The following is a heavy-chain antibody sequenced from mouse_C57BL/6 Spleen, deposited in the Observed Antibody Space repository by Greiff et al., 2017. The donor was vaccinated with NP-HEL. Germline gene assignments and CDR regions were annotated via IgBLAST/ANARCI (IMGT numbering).Heavy chain of an antibody. CDR3: ARVKNYYGYRC. D-gene: IGHD2-2*01. Sequence: VQLQQPGAELVKPGASVKMSCKASGYTFTSYWITWVKQRPGQGLEWIGDIYPGSGSTTYNEKFKSKATLTVDTSSSTAYMQLSGLASEDSAVYYCARVKNYYGYRCWGHGTPLTFSS. CDR2: IYPGSGST. CDR1: GYTFTSYW. J-gene: IGHJ2*01. V-gene: IGHV1-55*01.